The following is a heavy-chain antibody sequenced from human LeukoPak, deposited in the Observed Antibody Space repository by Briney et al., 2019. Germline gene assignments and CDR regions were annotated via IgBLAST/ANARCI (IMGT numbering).Heavy chain of an antibody. CDR3: ATNEGGLGSYYLPDAFDI. D-gene: IGHD1-26*01. J-gene: IGHJ3*02. Sequence: PGRSLRLSCAASGFTFSSYGMHWVRQAPGKGLEWVAVISYDGSNKYYADSVKGRFTISRDNSKNTLYLQVNSLRAEDTAVYYCATNEGGLGSYYLPDAFDIWGQGTMVTVSS. CDR1: GFTFSSYG. CDR2: ISYDGSNK. V-gene: IGHV3-30*03.